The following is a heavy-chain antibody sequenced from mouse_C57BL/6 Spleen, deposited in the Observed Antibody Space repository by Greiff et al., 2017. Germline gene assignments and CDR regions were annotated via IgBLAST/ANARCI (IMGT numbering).Heavy chain of an antibody. V-gene: IGHV1-43*01. CDR3: ARSGYYSNFDY. CDR2: INPSTGGT. J-gene: IGHJ2*01. CDR1: GYSFTGYY. Sequence: VQLQQSGPELVKPGASVKISCKASGYSFTGYYMHWVKQSSEKSLEWIGEINPSTGGTSYNQKFKGKATFTVDKSSSTAYMQLKSLTSEDSAVYYCARSGYYSNFDYWGQGTTLRVAS. D-gene: IGHD2-5*01.